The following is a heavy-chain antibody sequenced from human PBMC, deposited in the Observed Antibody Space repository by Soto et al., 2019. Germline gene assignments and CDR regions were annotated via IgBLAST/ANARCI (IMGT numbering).Heavy chain of an antibody. Sequence: ASVKVSCKASGGTFSSYAISWVRQAPGQGLEWMGGIIPIFGTANYAQRFQGRVTITADESTSTAYMELSSLRSEDTAVYYCARDRGHATSAFDIWGQGTMVTVSS. J-gene: IGHJ3*02. CDR3: ARDRGHATSAFDI. CDR2: IIPIFGTA. CDR1: GGTFSSYA. D-gene: IGHD2-15*01. V-gene: IGHV1-69*13.